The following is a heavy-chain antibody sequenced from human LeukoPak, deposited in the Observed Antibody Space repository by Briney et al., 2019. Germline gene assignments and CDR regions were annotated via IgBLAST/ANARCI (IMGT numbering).Heavy chain of an antibody. D-gene: IGHD1-26*01. J-gene: IGHJ4*02. Sequence: ASVRVSCKASGGTFSNYGITWVRQAPGQGLEWMGWITPNSGATDCAQKFQGRVTMTRDTSISTAYMELSRLKSDDTAVYFCARGWELPDYWGQGTLVTVSS. V-gene: IGHV1-2*02. CDR1: GGTFSNYG. CDR2: ITPNSGAT. CDR3: ARGWELPDY.